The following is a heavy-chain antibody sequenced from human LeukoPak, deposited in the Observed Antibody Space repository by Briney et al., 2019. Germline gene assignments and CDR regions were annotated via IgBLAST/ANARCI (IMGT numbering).Heavy chain of an antibody. D-gene: IGHD3-3*01. CDR3: ARAPYLGYDFWSGHYYYYYMDV. V-gene: IGHV4-39*07. J-gene: IGHJ6*03. CDR1: GGSISSSSYY. Sequence: SETLSLTCTVSGGSISSSSYYWGWIRQPPGKGLEWIGSIYYSGSTYYNPSLKSRVTISVDTSKNQFSLKLSSVTAADTAVYYCARAPYLGYDFWSGHYYYYYMDVWGKGTTVTVSS. CDR2: IYYSGST.